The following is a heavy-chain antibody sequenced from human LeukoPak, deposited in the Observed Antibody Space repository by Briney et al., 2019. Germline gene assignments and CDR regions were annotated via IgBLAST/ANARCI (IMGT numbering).Heavy chain of an antibody. CDR3: ARVDRSYFDPFDD. J-gene: IGHJ4*02. CDR2: ISYRGSA. CDR1: GGSISSDTYY. Sequence: PSETLSLTCTVSGGSISSDTYYWSWIRHHPGKGLEWIGHISYRGSAFYNPSLKSRLSMSVDTSKNQFSLSLLSVTAADTAVYYCARVDRSYFDPFDDWGQGTLVTVSS. D-gene: IGHD2/OR15-2a*01. V-gene: IGHV4-31*03.